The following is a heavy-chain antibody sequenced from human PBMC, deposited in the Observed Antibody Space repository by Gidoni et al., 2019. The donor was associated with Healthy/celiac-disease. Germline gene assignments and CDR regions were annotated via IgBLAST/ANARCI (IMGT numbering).Heavy chain of an antibody. Sequence: QVQLVESGGGVVQPGRSLRLSCAASGFTFRSDGMPWVRQAPGKGLEWVAVIWYDGSNKYYADSVKGRFTISRDNSKNKLYLQMNSLRAEDTAVYYCARNVVPAAPYYYYGMDVWGQGTTVTVSS. D-gene: IGHD2-2*01. V-gene: IGHV3-33*01. J-gene: IGHJ6*02. CDR1: GFTFRSDG. CDR3: ARNVVPAAPYYYYGMDV. CDR2: IWYDGSNK.